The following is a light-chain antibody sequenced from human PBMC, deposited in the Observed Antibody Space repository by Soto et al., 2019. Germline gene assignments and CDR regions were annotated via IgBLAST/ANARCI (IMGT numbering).Light chain of an antibody. J-gene: IGKJ5*01. CDR2: SAS. CDR3: QQNGSLPIT. Sequence: EIVLAQSPGTLSLSPGEGATLSCRASQSHGGDYLAWFQQKPGQSPRLLIYSASNRATGIPDRFSGSGSGTDFTLTISRLEPEDFVVYYCQQNGSLPITFGQGTRLEIK. V-gene: IGKV3-20*01. CDR1: QSHGGDY.